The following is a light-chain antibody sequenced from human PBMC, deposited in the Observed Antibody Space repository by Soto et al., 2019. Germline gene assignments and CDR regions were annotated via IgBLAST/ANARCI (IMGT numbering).Light chain of an antibody. CDR2: DDN. V-gene: IGLV1-51*01. CDR1: SHTIGDNS. Sequence: QSVLTQPPSMSAAPGQNVTISCSGPSHTIGDNSVSWYQQLPGTAPKLLIYDDNKRPSGIPDRFSGSKSGTSATLGITGFQTGDEADYYCGSWDSSLSAYVFGTGTKVTVL. CDR3: GSWDSSLSAYV. J-gene: IGLJ1*01.